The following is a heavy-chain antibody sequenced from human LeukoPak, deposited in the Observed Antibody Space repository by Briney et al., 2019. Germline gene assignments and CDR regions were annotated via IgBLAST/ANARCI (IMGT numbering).Heavy chain of an antibody. CDR1: GFTFSTRE. V-gene: IGHV3-21*01. D-gene: IGHD5-24*01. CDR3: ARLRSTQLRYFDVDY. CDR2: ISSTSSHT. Sequence: GGSLRLSCAASGFTFSTREMSWVRQAPGKGLEWVSSISSTSSHTYYADSLEGRFTISRDNAKNSLYLQMNSLRAEDTAVYFCARLRSTQLRYFDVDYWGQGTLVTVSS. J-gene: IGHJ4*02.